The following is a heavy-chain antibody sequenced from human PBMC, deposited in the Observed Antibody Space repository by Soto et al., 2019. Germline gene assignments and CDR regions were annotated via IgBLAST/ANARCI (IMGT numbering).Heavy chain of an antibody. V-gene: IGHV3-23*01. D-gene: IGHD6-19*01. CDR2: ISGSGGST. J-gene: IGHJ3*02. Sequence: EVQLLESGGGLVQPGGSLRLSCAASGFTFSSYAMSWVRQAPGKGLEWVSAISGSGGSTYYADSVKGRFTISRDNSNNRLYLQMNSLRAEDTAVYYCAKAGDGGSGWAPGPFDIWGQGTMVTVSS. CDR3: AKAGDGGSGWAPGPFDI. CDR1: GFTFSSYA.